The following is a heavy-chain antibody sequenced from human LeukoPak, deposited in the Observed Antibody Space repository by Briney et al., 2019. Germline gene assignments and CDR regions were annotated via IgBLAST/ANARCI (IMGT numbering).Heavy chain of an antibody. CDR3: ARGYSTMPGDY. CDR1: GFTFNRHW. CDR2: ISSDGSSI. Sequence: GGSLRLSCAASGFTFNRHWMYWVRQAPGKGLVWVSRISSDGSSINYADSVKGRFTISRDNAKDTLYLQMNSLRSEDTAVYYCARGYSTMPGDYWGQGTLVTVSS. V-gene: IGHV3-74*01. J-gene: IGHJ4*02. D-gene: IGHD2-15*01.